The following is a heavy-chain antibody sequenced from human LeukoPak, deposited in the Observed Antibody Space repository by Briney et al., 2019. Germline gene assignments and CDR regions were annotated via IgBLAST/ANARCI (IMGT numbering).Heavy chain of an antibody. V-gene: IGHV3-23*01. CDR3: AKGNSGWYDY. D-gene: IGHD6-19*01. J-gene: IGHJ4*02. CDR2: ISGSGGST. CDR1: GFTFSSYA. Sequence: PGGSLRLSCAASGFTFSSYAMSWVRQAPGKGLEWVSRISGSGGSTYYADSVKGRLTISRDNSKNTLYMQMNSLRAEDAAVYYCAKGNSGWYDYWGQGTLVTVSS.